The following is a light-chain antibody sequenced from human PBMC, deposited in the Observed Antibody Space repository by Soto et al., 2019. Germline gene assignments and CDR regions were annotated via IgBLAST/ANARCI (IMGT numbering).Light chain of an antibody. CDR1: QSVSSSY. Sequence: EIFVTQSPGTLSLSQWERATLSCRASQSVSSSYLAWYQQKPGQAPRLLIYGASSRAIGIPDRFSGSVSGSDFILTINRLEPEDFAVYYCQQYGSSHTFGQGRRLEVK. V-gene: IGKV3-20*01. CDR2: GAS. J-gene: IGKJ5*01. CDR3: QQYGSSHT.